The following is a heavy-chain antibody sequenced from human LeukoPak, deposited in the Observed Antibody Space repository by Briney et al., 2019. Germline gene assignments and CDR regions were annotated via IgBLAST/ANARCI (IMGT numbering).Heavy chain of an antibody. CDR3: ARGAREVIVVITKYYVDY. CDR2: IIPILGIA. D-gene: IGHD3-22*01. J-gene: IGHJ4*02. CDR1: GGTFSSYA. V-gene: IGHV1-69*04. Sequence: GSSVKVSCKASGGTFSSYAISWVRQAPGQGLEWMGRIIPILGIANYAQKFQGRVTMTRNTSISTAYMELSSLRSDDTAVYYCARGAREVIVVITKYYVDYWGQGTLVTVSS.